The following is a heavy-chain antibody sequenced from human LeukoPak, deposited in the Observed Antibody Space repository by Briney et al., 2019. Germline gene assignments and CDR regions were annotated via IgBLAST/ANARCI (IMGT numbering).Heavy chain of an antibody. D-gene: IGHD3-22*01. CDR3: ARSGMYYYDSSGYYWPRAFDI. CDR1: GGSISSYY. J-gene: IGHJ3*02. Sequence: PSETLSLTCTVSGGSISSYYWSWIRQPPGKGLEGIGYIYTSGSTNYNPSLKSRVTISVDTSKNQFSLKLSSVTAADTAVYYCARSGMYYYDSSGYYWPRAFDIWGQGTMVTVSS. CDR2: IYTSGST. V-gene: IGHV4-4*09.